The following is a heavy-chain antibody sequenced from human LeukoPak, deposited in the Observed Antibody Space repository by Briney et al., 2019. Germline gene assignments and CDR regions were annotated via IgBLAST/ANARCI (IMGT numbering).Heavy chain of an antibody. CDR3: TRDRSRFSSSSENCLDH. J-gene: IGHJ4*02. V-gene: IGHV3-11*04. CDR1: GFIFSDYY. Sequence: GGSLRLSCAASGFIFSDYYMSWIRQAPGKGLEWVSYISSSGSTKYYADSVRGRFTISRDNAKKSLYLQMNSLRAEDTAVYYCTRDRSRFSSSSENCLDHWGQGILVTVSS. D-gene: IGHD6-6*01. CDR2: ISSSGSTK.